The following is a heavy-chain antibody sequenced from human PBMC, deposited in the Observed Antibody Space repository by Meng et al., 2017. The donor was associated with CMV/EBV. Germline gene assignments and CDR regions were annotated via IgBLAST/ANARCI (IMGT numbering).Heavy chain of an antibody. V-gene: IGHV4-59*01. CDR3: ARHYSGWSYYFDH. Sequence: SETLSPTCTVPGGSISSYYWSWIRQPPGKGLEWIGYIYYSGSTNYNPSLKSRVTISVDTSKNQFSLKLSSVTAADTAVYYCARHYSGWSYYFDHWGQGTLVTVSS. J-gene: IGHJ4*02. CDR2: IYYSGST. CDR1: GGSISSYY. D-gene: IGHD6-19*01.